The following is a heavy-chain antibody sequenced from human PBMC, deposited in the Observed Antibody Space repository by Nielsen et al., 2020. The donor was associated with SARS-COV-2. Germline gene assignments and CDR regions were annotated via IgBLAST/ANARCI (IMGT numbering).Heavy chain of an antibody. V-gene: IGHV3-21*01. CDR3: ARGRFDP. CDR2: ISSSSSYI. Sequence: VRQAPGKGLEWVSSISSSSSYIYYADSVKGRFTISRDSAKNSLYLQMNSLRAEDTAVYYCARGRFDPWGQGTLVTVSS. J-gene: IGHJ5*02.